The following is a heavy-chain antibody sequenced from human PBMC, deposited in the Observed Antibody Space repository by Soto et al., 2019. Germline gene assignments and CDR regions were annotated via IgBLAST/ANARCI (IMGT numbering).Heavy chain of an antibody. Sequence: KPSETLSLTCTVSGGSISSYYWSWIRQPPGKGLEWIGYIYYSGSTNYNPSLKSRVTISVDTSKNQFSLKLSSVTAADTAVYYCAREVPARAFDIWGQGTMVTVSS. CDR1: GGSISSYY. CDR3: AREVPARAFDI. CDR2: IYYSGST. V-gene: IGHV4-59*01. D-gene: IGHD2-2*01. J-gene: IGHJ3*02.